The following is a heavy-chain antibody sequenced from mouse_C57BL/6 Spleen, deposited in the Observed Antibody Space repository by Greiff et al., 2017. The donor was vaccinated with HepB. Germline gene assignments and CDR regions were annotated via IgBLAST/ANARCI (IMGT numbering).Heavy chain of an antibody. V-gene: IGHV1-15*01. Sequence: VQLKESGAELVRPGASVTLSCKASGYTFTDYEMHWVKQTPVHGLEWIGAIDPETGGTAYNQKFKGKAILTADKSSSTAYMELRSLTSEDSAVYYCTRFFYDGYYFDYWGQGTTLTVSS. CDR1: GYTFTDYE. CDR3: TRFFYDGYYFDY. J-gene: IGHJ2*01. D-gene: IGHD2-3*01. CDR2: IDPETGGT.